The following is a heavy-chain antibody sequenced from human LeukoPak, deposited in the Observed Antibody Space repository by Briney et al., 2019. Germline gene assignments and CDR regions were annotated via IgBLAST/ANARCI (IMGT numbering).Heavy chain of an antibody. CDR1: GGSISSSSYY. D-gene: IGHD6-13*01. CDR3: ARGRPQLVRGTSDQIDY. V-gene: IGHV4-39*01. Sequence: SETLSLTCTVSGGSISSSSYYWGWIRQPPGKGLEWIGSIYYSGSTYYNPSLKSRVTISVDTSRNQFSLKLSSVTAADTAVYYCARGRPQLVRGTSDQIDYWGQGTLVTASS. CDR2: IYYSGST. J-gene: IGHJ4*02.